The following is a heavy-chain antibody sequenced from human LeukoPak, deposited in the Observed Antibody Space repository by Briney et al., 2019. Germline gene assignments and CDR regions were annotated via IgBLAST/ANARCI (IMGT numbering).Heavy chain of an antibody. V-gene: IGHV3-49*04. CDR2: IRSKAYGGTT. D-gene: IGHD3-3*01. Sequence: GGSLRLSCTASGFTFGDYAMSWVRQAPGKGLEWVGFIRSKAYGGTTEYAESVKGRFTISRDDSKSIAYLQMNSLKTEDTAVYYCTRDVLSDFWSGYSPVDYWGQGTLVTVSS. J-gene: IGHJ4*02. CDR1: GFTFGDYA. CDR3: TRDVLSDFWSGYSPVDY.